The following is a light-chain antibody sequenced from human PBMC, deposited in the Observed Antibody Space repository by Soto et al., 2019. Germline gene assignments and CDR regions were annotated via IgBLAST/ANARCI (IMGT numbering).Light chain of an antibody. CDR1: SSDVGRYTY. CDR3: TSYTSTSTPYV. Sequence: SALTHPASVSWSPGQSITISCAGTSSDVGRYTYVSWYQQHPGKAPKLIIYDVYNRPSGVSNRFSGSKSGNTASLTISGLQAEDEADYYCTSYTSTSTPYVFGGGTKVTVL. J-gene: IGLJ1*01. V-gene: IGLV2-14*01. CDR2: DVY.